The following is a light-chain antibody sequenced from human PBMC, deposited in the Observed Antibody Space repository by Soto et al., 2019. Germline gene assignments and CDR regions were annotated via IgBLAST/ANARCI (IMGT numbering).Light chain of an antibody. J-gene: IGKJ1*01. CDR3: QQCATSPRT. Sequence: EIVLTQSPGTLSLSPGERATLSCRASETVRNNYLAWYQQKPGQAPRLLVDDASSRAAGIPDRFSGSGSGTDFTLTISRLEPEDFAVYYCQQCATSPRTFGQGTKLEIK. V-gene: IGKV3-20*01. CDR1: ETVRNNY. CDR2: DAS.